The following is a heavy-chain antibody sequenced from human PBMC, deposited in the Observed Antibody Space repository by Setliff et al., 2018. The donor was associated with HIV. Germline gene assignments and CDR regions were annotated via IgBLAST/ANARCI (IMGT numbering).Heavy chain of an antibody. J-gene: IGHJ4*02. CDR1: NGSINSGSYY. Sequence: SETLSLTCTVSNGSINSGSYYWSWIRQPAGKRLEWIGRTYTSENTNYNPSFKSRVTISVDVSKNQFSLKLSSVTAADTAVYYCARVSAGYGGNSYFDYWGQGTLVTVPQ. D-gene: IGHD2-21*01. V-gene: IGHV4-61*02. CDR2: TYTSENT. CDR3: ARVSAGYGGNSYFDY.